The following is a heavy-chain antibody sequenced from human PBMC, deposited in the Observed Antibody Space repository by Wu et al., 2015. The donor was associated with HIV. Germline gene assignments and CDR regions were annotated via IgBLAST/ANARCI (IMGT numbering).Heavy chain of an antibody. CDR1: GYTLTNYE. D-gene: IGHD2-21*02. J-gene: IGHJ3*02. V-gene: IGHV1-8*02. Sequence: QVLLVQSGAEVKKPGASVKVSCKASGYTLTNYEVHWMRQVTGQGLEWMGWINPYSGDTTYAQKFKGRITMTRNTSTNAANLELTGLRSDDTAVYFCARLCGGDCYVAFDIWGQGTMVTVSS. CDR2: INPYSGDT. CDR3: ARLCGGDCYVAFDI.